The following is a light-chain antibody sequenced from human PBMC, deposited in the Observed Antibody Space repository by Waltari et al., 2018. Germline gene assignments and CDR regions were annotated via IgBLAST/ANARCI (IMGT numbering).Light chain of an antibody. J-gene: IGLJ1*01. CDR2: DVN. Sequence: QSALIQPCAVYRSPGQAVIISCTGASSGVGAYEHLSWYQQHPGKAPTLIIYDVNNRPSGVPDRFSGSKSGNTASLTISGLQAEDEADYYCCSYAGNYANYVFGTGTKLT. CDR3: CSYAGNYANYV. CDR1: SSGVGAYEH. V-gene: IGLV2-11*01.